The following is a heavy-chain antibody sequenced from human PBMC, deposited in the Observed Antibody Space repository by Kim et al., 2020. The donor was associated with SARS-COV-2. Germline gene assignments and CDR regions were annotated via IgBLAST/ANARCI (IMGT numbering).Heavy chain of an antibody. Sequence: GGSLRLSCAASGFTFSSYWMHWVRQAPGKGLVWVSRINSDGSSTSYADSVKGRFTISRDNAKNTLYLQMNSLRAEDTAVYYCARAHYDFWSGYENWFVPWGQGTLVTVSS. CDR3: ARAHYDFWSGYENWFVP. CDR2: INSDGSST. D-gene: IGHD3-3*01. CDR1: GFTFSSYW. J-gene: IGHJ5*02. V-gene: IGHV3-74*01.